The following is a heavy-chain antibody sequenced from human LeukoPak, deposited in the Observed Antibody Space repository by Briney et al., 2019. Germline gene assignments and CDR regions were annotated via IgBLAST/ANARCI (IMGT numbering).Heavy chain of an antibody. CDR1: GFTFSSCD. D-gene: IGHD4-23*01. CDR2: ISSSSSTI. J-gene: IGHJ4*02. V-gene: IGHV3-48*04. Sequence: GGSLRLSCAASGFTFSSCDVSRVRQAPGKGLEWVSYISSSSSTIYYADSVKGRFTISRDNAKNSLYLQMNSLRAEDTAVYYCARDWNDYGGNTSSFDYWGQGTLVTVSS. CDR3: ARDWNDYGGNTSSFDY.